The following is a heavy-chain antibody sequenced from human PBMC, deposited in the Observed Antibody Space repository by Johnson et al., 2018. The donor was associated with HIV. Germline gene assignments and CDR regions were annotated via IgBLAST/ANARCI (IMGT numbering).Heavy chain of an antibody. CDR1: GFSFTNAW. J-gene: IGHJ3*02. CDR3: AKDLNPDNWNPDAFDI. CDR2: ISGSGGTI. Sequence: QVQLVESGGGSVKPGESLKISCEASGFSFTNAWMNWVRQGPGKGLEWVSYISGSGGTIYSADSVQGRFTISRDNARNSLYLQMNSLRAEDTAVYYCAKDLNPDNWNPDAFDIWGQGTMVTVSS. V-gene: IGHV3-11*04. D-gene: IGHD1-20*01.